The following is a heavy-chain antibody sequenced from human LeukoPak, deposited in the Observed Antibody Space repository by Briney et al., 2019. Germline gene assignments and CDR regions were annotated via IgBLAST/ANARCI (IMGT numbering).Heavy chain of an antibody. J-gene: IGHJ4*02. CDR1: GYSFNSQG. D-gene: IGHD3-3*02. CDR2: IIPIFGTA. V-gene: IGHV1-69*06. Sequence: ASVKVSCKASGYSFNSQGMNWVRQAPGQGLEWMGGIIPIFGTANYAQKFQGRVTITADKSTSTAYMELSSLRSEDTAVYYCARLAYFDYWGQGTLVTVSS. CDR3: ARLAYFDY.